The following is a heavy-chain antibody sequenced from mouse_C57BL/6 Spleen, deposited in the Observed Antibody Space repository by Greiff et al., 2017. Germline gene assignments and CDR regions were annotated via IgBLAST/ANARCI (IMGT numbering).Heavy chain of an antibody. D-gene: IGHD1-1*01. Sequence: QVQLQQPGAELVMPGASVKLSCKASGYTFTSYWMHWVKQRPGHGLEWIGEIDPSDSYTNYNQKFKGKSTLTVDKSSSTAYMQLSSLTSEDSAVYYCARVYYGSSYDYAMDYWGQGTSVTVSS. V-gene: IGHV1-69*01. CDR2: IDPSDSYT. CDR1: GYTFTSYW. J-gene: IGHJ4*01. CDR3: ARVYYGSSYDYAMDY.